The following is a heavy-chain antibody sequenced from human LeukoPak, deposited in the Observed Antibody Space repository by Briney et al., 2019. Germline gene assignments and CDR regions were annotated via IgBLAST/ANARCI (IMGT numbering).Heavy chain of an antibody. V-gene: IGHV5-51*01. CDR1: GYSFTSYW. J-gene: IGHJ4*02. CDR3: ARLAYCGGDCYSNFDY. CDR2: IYPGDSDT. D-gene: IGHD2-21*02. Sequence: GESLKISCKGSGYSFTSYWIGWVRQMPGKGLEWMGIIYPGDSDTRYSPSFQGQVTISADKSISTAYLQWSSLNASDTAMYYCARLAYCGGDCYSNFDYWGQGTLVTVSS.